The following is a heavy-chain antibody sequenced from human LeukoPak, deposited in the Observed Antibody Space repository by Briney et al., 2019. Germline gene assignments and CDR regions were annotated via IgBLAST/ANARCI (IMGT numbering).Heavy chain of an antibody. Sequence: SETLSLTCTVSGGSIRSYYWSWIRQPAGKGLEWIGRIYTSGTTTYSPSPKSGVTMSVDTSKNQFSLKLSSVSAADTAVYYCARQYSSSWYMFAFDIWGQGTMVTVSS. D-gene: IGHD6-13*01. V-gene: IGHV4-4*07. CDR3: ARQYSSSWYMFAFDI. CDR2: IYTSGTT. CDR1: GGSIRSYY. J-gene: IGHJ3*02.